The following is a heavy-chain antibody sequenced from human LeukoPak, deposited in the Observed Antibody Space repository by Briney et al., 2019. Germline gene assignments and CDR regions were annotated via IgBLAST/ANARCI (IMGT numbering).Heavy chain of an antibody. D-gene: IGHD3-22*01. CDR3: ARGDYYDSSGYYYH. CDR1: GGSISSGDYY. Sequence: SQTLSLTCAVSGGSISSGDYYWSWIRQPPGKGLEWIGFIYYSGSTSYNPSLKSRVTISLDTSKNYFSLKLTSVTAADTAMYYCARGDYYDSSGYYYHWGQGTLVTVSS. CDR2: IYYSGST. V-gene: IGHV4-30-4*08. J-gene: IGHJ5*02.